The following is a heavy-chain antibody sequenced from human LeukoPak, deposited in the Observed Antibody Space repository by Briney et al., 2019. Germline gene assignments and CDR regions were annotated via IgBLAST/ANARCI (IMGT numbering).Heavy chain of an antibody. J-gene: IGHJ4*02. D-gene: IGHD3-22*01. CDR3: ARAGYYDTSGYYPY. V-gene: IGHV3-48*02. CDR2: ISTSSSTI. CDR1: GFTFSSYS. Sequence: GGSLILSCAASGFTFSSYSMNWVRQAPGKGLEWVSYISTSSSTIYYADSVKGRFTISRDNAKNSLYLQLNSLRDEDTAVYYCARAGYYDTSGYYPYWGQGTLVTVSS.